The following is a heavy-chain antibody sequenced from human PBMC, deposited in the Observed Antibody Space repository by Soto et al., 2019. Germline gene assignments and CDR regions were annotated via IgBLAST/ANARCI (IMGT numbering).Heavy chain of an antibody. Sequence: PGGSLRLSCAPSGFTFSSYEMNWVRQAPGKGLEWVSYISTSGSTIYYADSVRGRFTISRDNAKNSLYLQMNSLRAEDTAFYYCARDSTSSGFFDYWGQGTLVTVSS. J-gene: IGHJ4*02. CDR2: ISTSGSTI. D-gene: IGHD6-6*01. V-gene: IGHV3-48*03. CDR1: GFTFSSYE. CDR3: ARDSTSSGFFDY.